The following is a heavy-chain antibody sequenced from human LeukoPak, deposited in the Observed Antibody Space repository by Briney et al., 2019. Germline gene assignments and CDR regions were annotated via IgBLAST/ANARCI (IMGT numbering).Heavy chain of an antibody. J-gene: IGHJ3*02. V-gene: IGHV3-11*04. D-gene: IGHD6-19*01. CDR3: ARPDTSHVIAVAGNDAFDI. CDR1: GFTFSDYY. CDR2: ISSSGSTI. Sequence: EGSLRLSCAASGFTFSDYYMSWIRQAPGKGLEWFSYISSSGSTIYYADSVKGRFTISRDYAKNSLYLQMNSLRAEDTAVYYCARPDTSHVIAVAGNDAFDIWGQGRMVTVSS.